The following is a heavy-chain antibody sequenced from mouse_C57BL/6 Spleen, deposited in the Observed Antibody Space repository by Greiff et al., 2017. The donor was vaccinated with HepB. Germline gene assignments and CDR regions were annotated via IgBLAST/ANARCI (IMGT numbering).Heavy chain of an antibody. CDR1: GYAFSSSW. Sequence: VQLQQSGPELVKPGASVKISCKASGYAFSSSWMNWVKQRPGKGLEWIGRIYPGDGDTNYNGKFKGKATLTADKSSSTAYMQLSSLTSEDAAVSFCARGGDYWGQGTSVTVSS. J-gene: IGHJ4*01. CDR2: IYPGDGDT. V-gene: IGHV1-82*01. CDR3: ARGGDY.